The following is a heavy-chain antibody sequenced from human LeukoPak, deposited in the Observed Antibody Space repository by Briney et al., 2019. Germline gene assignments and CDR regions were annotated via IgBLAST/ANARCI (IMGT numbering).Heavy chain of an antibody. D-gene: IGHD6-25*01. Sequence: GGSLRLSCAASGFTFSSYWMSWVRQAPGKGLEWVANIKHDGSEKYYVDSVRGRFTISRDNAKNSLYLQMNSLRAEDTAVYYCARQRGYYYYMDVWGKGTTVTVSS. J-gene: IGHJ6*03. CDR3: ARQRGYYYYMDV. CDR2: IKHDGSEK. CDR1: GFTFSSYW. V-gene: IGHV3-7*01.